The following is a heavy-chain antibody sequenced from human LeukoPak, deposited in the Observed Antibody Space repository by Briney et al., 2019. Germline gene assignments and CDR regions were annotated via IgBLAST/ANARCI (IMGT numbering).Heavy chain of an antibody. J-gene: IGHJ4*02. V-gene: IGHV3-23*01. CDR1: GFTFSSYS. CDR2: LTGGGGGT. D-gene: IGHD2-2*01. Sequence: GGSLRLSCAASGFTFSSYSMNWVRQAPGKGLEWVSGLTGGGGGTSYADSVKGRFTISRDNSKNTLYLQMNSLRAEDTAVYYCARVKGSSTFDYWGQGTLVTVSS. CDR3: ARVKGSSTFDY.